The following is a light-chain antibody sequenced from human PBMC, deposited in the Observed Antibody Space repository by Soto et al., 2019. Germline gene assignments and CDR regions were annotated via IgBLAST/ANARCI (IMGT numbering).Light chain of an antibody. CDR3: ISYTGSGTYV. CDR2: DVT. Sequence: QSALPQPASVSGSPGQSITISCTGTSTDVGGYKYVSWYQQHPGKVPKLIIYDVTSRPSGVSDRFSGSKSGNTASLIISGLQAEDEADYYCISYTGSGTYVFGSGTKVTVL. V-gene: IGLV2-14*01. J-gene: IGLJ1*01. CDR1: STDVGGYKY.